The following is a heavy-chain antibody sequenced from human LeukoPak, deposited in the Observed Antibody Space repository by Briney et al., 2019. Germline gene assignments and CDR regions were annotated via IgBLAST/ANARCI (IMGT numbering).Heavy chain of an antibody. Sequence: GSLRLSCAASGFTFSSYGMSWVRQAPGKGLEWVSGINWNADSTGYADSVKGRFTISRDNAKNSLYLQMNSLRAEDTALYYCARGGYYDNSGASDYWGQGTLVTVSS. CDR2: INWNADST. J-gene: IGHJ4*02. CDR3: ARGGYYDNSGASDY. V-gene: IGHV3-20*04. D-gene: IGHD3-22*01. CDR1: GFTFSSYG.